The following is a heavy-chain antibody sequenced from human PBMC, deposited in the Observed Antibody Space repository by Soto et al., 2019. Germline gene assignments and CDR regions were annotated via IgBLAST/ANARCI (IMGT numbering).Heavy chain of an antibody. CDR3: TRSIGPSCYSSFDY. J-gene: IGHJ4*02. CDR2: ISWNRGII. CDR1: GFTFDDYA. V-gene: IGHV3-9*01. D-gene: IGHD2-15*01. Sequence: EVQLVESGGGLVQPGRSLRLSCAASGFTFDDYAFHWVRQAPGKGLEWVSGISWNRGIIGYADSVQGRFTISRDNAKNSLYLQMNSLRGEDKAFYYCTRSIGPSCYSSFDYFGQGTLVTVSS.